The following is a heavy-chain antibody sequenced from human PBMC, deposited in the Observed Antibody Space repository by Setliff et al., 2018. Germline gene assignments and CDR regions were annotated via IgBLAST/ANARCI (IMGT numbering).Heavy chain of an antibody. Sequence: ASVKVSCKASGYTFTESIVSWVRQAPGQGLEWLGWIGVYSGNTYSAQRFQGRVTLTTDTSTTTAYMELRSLRSDDTAVYYCARDPLYRENLSRVFDFWGQGTMVTVSS. CDR1: GYTFTESI. D-gene: IGHD3-16*02. CDR3: ARDPLYRENLSRVFDF. CDR2: IGVYSGNT. J-gene: IGHJ3*01. V-gene: IGHV1-18*01.